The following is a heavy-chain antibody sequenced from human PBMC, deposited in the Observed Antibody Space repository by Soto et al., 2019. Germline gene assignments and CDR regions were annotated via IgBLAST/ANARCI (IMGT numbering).Heavy chain of an antibody. Sequence: PGGSLRLSCAASGFTFSSYSMNGVRQAPGKGLEWVSSISSSSSYIYYADSVKGRFTISRDNAKNSLYQQMNSLRAEDTAVYYCARRGSGGSCYSSWGQGTLVTVSS. CDR1: GFTFSSYS. D-gene: IGHD2-15*01. V-gene: IGHV3-21*01. CDR2: ISSSSSYI. CDR3: ARRGSGGSCYSS. J-gene: IGHJ4*02.